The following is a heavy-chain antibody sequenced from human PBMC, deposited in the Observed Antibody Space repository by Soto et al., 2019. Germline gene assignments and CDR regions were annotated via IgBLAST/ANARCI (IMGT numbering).Heavy chain of an antibody. J-gene: IGHJ5*02. Sequence: QVQLVESGGGVVQPGRSLRLSCAASGFTFSSDGMHWVRQAPGKGLEWVAVIPYDGSNKYYADSVKGRFTISRDNSKNTLYLQMNSLRAEDTAVYYCAKGAVAGILVNWFDPWGQGTLVTVSS. D-gene: IGHD6-19*01. CDR2: IPYDGSNK. V-gene: IGHV3-30*18. CDR1: GFTFSSDG. CDR3: AKGAVAGILVNWFDP.